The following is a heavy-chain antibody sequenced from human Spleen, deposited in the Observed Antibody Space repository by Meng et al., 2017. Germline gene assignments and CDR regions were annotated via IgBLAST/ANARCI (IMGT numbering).Heavy chain of an antibody. Sequence: ASVKVSCKASGYTFTSYGISWVRQAPGQGLEWMGWISAYNGNTNYAQKLQGRVTMTTDTSTSTAYMELRSLRSDDTAVYYCARDGYSDCSRTSCFDYWGQGTLVTVSS. CDR3: ARDGYSDCSRTSCFDY. CDR2: ISAYNGNT. D-gene: IGHD2-2*01. CDR1: GYTFTSYG. J-gene: IGHJ4*02. V-gene: IGHV1-18*01.